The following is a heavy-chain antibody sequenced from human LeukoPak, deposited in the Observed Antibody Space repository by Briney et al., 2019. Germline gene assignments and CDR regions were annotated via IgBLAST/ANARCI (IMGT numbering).Heavy chain of an antibody. CDR2: ISDTGETT. J-gene: IGHJ4*02. D-gene: IGHD4/OR15-4a*01. Sequence: GGSLRLSCVASGLIFKRHPMTLVRQAPGEGLQWVSTISDTGETTFYADAVRARFTISRDDSKNTVFLDMGGLGADDTALYYCARGGVYDYGVLDEWGQGTPVIVSS. CDR1: GLIFKRHP. CDR3: ARGGVYDYGVLDE. V-gene: IGHV3-23*01.